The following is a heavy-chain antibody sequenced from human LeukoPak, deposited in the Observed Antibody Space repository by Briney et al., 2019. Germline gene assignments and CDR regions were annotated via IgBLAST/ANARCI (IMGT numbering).Heavy chain of an antibody. V-gene: IGHV1-18*01. D-gene: IGHD3-22*01. CDR3: ARGGPYYYDSSGNLDY. CDR2: ISAYNGNT. Sequence: ASVKVSCKASGFTFTSSAMQWVRQAPGQGLEWMGWISAYNGNTNYAQKLQGRVTMTTDTSTSTAYMELRSLRSDDTAVYYCARGGPYYYDSSGNLDYWGQGTLVTVSS. CDR1: GFTFTSSA. J-gene: IGHJ4*02.